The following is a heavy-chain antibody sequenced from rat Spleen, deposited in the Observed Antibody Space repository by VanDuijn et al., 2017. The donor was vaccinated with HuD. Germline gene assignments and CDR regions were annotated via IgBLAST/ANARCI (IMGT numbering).Heavy chain of an antibody. CDR1: GFTFSNYG. V-gene: IGHV5-25*01. J-gene: IGHJ2*01. CDR3: AKRGWYYFDY. CDR2: ITSAGGNT. Sequence: EVQLVESGGGSVQPGRSMKLSCVASGFTFSNYGMAWVRHAPKKGLEWVASITSAGGNTFYPDSVKGRFTISRDNAKSTLYLHMDSLRSEDTATYYCAKRGWYYFDYWGQGVMVTVSS.